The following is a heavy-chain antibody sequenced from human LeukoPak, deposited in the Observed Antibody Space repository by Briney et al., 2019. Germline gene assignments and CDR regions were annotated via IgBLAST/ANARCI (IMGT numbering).Heavy chain of an antibody. CDR1: GGTFRSYA. CDR2: IIPIFGAA. J-gene: IGHJ4*02. D-gene: IGHD6-13*01. Sequence: GASVKVSCKASGGTFRSYASTWVRQAPGQGIEWMGGIIPIFGAANYAQKFQGRVTITTDESTSTAYMELSSLRSEDTAVYYCAVHSNNWSNYFDYWGQGTLVTVSS. CDR3: AVHSNNWSNYFDY. V-gene: IGHV1-69*05.